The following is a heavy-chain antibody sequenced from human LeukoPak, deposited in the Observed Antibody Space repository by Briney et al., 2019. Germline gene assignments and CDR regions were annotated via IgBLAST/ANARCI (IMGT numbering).Heavy chain of an antibody. CDR2: ISAYNGNT. V-gene: IGHV1-18*01. J-gene: IGHJ5*02. CDR1: GYTFTSYG. Sequence: ASVKVSCKASGYTFTSYGISWVRQAPGQGLEWMGWISAYNGNTNYAQKLQGRVTTTTDTSTSTAYMELRSLRSDDTAVYYCARDPPYSSGRNNWFDPWGQGTLVTVSS. D-gene: IGHD6-19*01. CDR3: ARDPPYSSGRNNWFDP.